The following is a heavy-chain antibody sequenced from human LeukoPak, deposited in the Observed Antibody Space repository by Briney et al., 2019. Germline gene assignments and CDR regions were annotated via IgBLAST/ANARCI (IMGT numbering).Heavy chain of an antibody. V-gene: IGHV3-15*07. D-gene: IGHD3-3*01. CDR2: IKSKTDGGTT. Sequence: PGGSLRLSCAASGFIFSNAWMNWVRQAPGKGLEWVGRIKSKTDGGTTDYAAPVKGRFTISRDDSKNTLYLQMNSLKTEDTAVYYCTTGSYDFWSGYRNLDYWGQGTLVTVSS. CDR3: TTGSYDFWSGYRNLDY. CDR1: GFIFSNAW. J-gene: IGHJ4*02.